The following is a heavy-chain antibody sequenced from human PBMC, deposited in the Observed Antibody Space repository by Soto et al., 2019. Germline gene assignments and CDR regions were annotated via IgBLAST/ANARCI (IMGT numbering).Heavy chain of an antibody. CDR3: AREPVIYVWGSYRYRYFDY. CDR1: GGSISSGGYY. D-gene: IGHD3-16*02. J-gene: IGHJ4*02. Sequence: QVQLQESGPGLVKPSQTLSLTCTVSGGSISSGGYYWSWIRQHPGKGLEWIGYIYYSGSTYYNPSLKSRVTISVDTSKNQFSLKLSSVTAADTAVYYCAREPVIYVWGSYRYRYFDYWGQGTLVTVSS. CDR2: IYYSGST. V-gene: IGHV4-31*03.